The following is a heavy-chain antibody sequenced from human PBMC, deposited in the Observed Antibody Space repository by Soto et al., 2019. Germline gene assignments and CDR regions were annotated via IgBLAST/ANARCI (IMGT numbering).Heavy chain of an antibody. Sequence: GGSLRLSCAASGFTFKTFVMNWVRQAPGKGLEWVSYISGTTDTINFADSVRGRFTISRDNAKNTVYLQMNSLRDEDTAVYYCAKLTAAWGQGTLVTVSS. V-gene: IGHV3-48*02. J-gene: IGHJ4*02. D-gene: IGHD6-13*01. CDR3: AKLTAA. CDR1: GFTFKTFV. CDR2: ISGTTDTI.